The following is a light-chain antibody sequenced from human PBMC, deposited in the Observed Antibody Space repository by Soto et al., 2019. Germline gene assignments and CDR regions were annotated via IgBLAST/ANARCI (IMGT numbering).Light chain of an antibody. Sequence: QAVVTQETSLTVSPGGAVTLTCASSTGAVTSGYYANWFQQKPGQPPRSLIYSTINRHSWTPARFSGSLLGGKAALTLSGVQPEDEADYYCLLYYGGAQVFGGGTKLTVL. CDR3: LLYYGGAQV. CDR2: STI. V-gene: IGLV7-43*01. CDR1: TGAVTSGYY. J-gene: IGLJ3*02.